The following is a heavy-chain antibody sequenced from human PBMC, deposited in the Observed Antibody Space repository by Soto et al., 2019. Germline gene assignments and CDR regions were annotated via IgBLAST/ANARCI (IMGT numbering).Heavy chain of an antibody. CDR1: GGSISSYY. CDR3: ASGYSYPYYFDY. D-gene: IGHD5-18*01. CDR2: IYYSGST. J-gene: IGHJ4*02. Sequence: QVQLQESGPGLVKPSETLSLTCTVSGGSISSYYWSWIRQPPGKGLEWIGYIYYSGSTNYNPSLKSRVTRSVDTSKNQFSLKLSSVTAADTAVYYCASGYSYPYYFDYWGQGTLVTVSS. V-gene: IGHV4-59*01.